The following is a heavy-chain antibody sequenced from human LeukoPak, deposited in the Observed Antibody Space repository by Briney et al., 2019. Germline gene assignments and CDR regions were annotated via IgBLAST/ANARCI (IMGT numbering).Heavy chain of an antibody. CDR3: ARVRSGYSYGSDY. J-gene: IGHJ4*02. CDR2: IYHSGST. Sequence: SETLSLTCTVSTSSISSGYYWNWIRQPPGKGLEWIGSIYHSGSTYYNPFLKSRVTISVDTSKNQFSLKLSSMTAADTAVYYCARVRSGYSYGSDYWGQGTLVTVSS. V-gene: IGHV4-38-2*02. D-gene: IGHD5-18*01. CDR1: TSSISSGYY.